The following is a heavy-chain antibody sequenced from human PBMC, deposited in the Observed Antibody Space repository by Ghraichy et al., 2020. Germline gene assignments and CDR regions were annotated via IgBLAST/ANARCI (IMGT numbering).Heavy chain of an antibody. V-gene: IGHV4-38-2*02. Sequence: SETLSLTCTVSGYSISSGYYWGWIRQPPGKGLEWIGSIYHSGSTYYNPSLKSRVTISVDTSKNQFSLKLSSVTAADTAVYYCARDWAARSSAFDYWGQGTLVTVSS. CDR2: IYHSGST. CDR1: GYSISSGYY. CDR3: ARDWAARSSAFDY. D-gene: IGHD6-6*01. J-gene: IGHJ4*02.